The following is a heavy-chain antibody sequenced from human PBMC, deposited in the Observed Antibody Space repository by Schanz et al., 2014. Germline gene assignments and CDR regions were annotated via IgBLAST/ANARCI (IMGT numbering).Heavy chain of an antibody. Sequence: EVQLLESGGGLVQPGRSLRLSCAASGFTFDDYAMHWVRQAPGKGLEYVSGISWNSGTAVYVDSVKGRYTISRDNAEHSLYLQIDTLRAEDTAVFYCARDIGSSSPGFDFDYWGQGTLVTVSS. CDR2: ISWNSGTA. J-gene: IGHJ4*02. D-gene: IGHD6-6*01. CDR3: ARDIGSSSPGFDFDY. CDR1: GFTFDDYA. V-gene: IGHV3-9*01.